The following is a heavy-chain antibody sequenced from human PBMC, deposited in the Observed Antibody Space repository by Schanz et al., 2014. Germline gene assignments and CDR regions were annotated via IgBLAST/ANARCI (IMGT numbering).Heavy chain of an antibody. CDR2: ISYDGSTK. CDR1: GFTFGGYA. D-gene: IGHD2-2*01. CDR3: AKVAPAATYLDS. V-gene: IGHV3-30-3*01. J-gene: IGHJ4*02. Sequence: QVQLVESGGGVVQPGRSLRLSCAVSGFTFGGYALHWVRQAPGKGLEWVAVISYDGSTKYYADSVKGRFTISRDNSKNTLYLQMNSLSAEDTAVYYCAKVAPAATYLDSWGLGTLVTVSS.